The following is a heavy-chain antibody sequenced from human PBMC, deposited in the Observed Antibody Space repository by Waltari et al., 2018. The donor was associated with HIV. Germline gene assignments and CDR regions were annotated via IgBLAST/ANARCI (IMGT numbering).Heavy chain of an antibody. J-gene: IGHJ4*02. CDR3: ARGPARGYFDY. V-gene: IGHV4-34*01. Sequence: QVQLQQWGAGLLKPSETLSLTCAVYGGSFSGYYWSWIRQPPGKGLEWIGEINHSGSTNYNPSLKSRVTISVDTSKNQFSLKLSSVTAADTAVYYCARGPARGYFDYWGQGTLVTVSS. CDR2: INHSGST. CDR1: GGSFSGYY.